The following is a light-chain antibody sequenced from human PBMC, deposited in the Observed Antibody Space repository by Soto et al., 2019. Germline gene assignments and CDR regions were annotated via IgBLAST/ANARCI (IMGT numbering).Light chain of an antibody. J-gene: IGLJ1*01. CDR2: DVS. CDR1: SSDVGAYNY. CDR3: CSYADNYSYV. V-gene: IGLV2-11*01. Sequence: QSVLTQPRSVSGSPGQSVTISCTGTSSDVGAYNYVSWYQQHPGKAPELMTYDVSKRPSGVPDRFSGSKSGNTASLTISGLQAEDEADYYCCSYADNYSYVFGTGTKV.